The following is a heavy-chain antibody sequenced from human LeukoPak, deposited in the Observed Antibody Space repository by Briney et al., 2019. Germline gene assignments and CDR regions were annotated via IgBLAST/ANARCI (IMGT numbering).Heavy chain of an antibody. J-gene: IGHJ4*02. CDR1: GYTFTSYG. Sequence: GASVKVSCKASGYTFTSYGISWVRQAPGQGLEWMGWISAYNGNTNYAQKLQGRVTTTTDTSTSTAYMELRSLRSDDTAVYYCARDRGIGAVAATPFYDYWGQGTLVTVSS. V-gene: IGHV1-18*01. CDR3: ARDRGIGAVAATPFYDY. CDR2: ISAYNGNT. D-gene: IGHD6-19*01.